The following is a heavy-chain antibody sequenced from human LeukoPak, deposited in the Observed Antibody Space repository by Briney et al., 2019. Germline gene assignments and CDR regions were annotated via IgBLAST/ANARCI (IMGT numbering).Heavy chain of an antibody. Sequence: SGGSLRLSCAASGFTFSDYYMSWIRQAPGKGLEWVGEINHSGSTNYNPSLKSRVTISVDTSKNQFSLKLSSVTAADTAVYYCARGVTDSSSWSSRSDYWGQGTLVTVSS. CDR3: ARGVTDSSSWSSRSDY. V-gene: IGHV4-34*01. CDR2: INHSGST. J-gene: IGHJ4*02. CDR1: GFTFSDYY. D-gene: IGHD6-13*01.